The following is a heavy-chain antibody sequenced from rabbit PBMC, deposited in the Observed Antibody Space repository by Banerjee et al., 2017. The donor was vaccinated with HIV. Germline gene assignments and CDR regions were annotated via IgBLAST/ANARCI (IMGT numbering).Heavy chain of an antibody. J-gene: IGHJ4*01. V-gene: IGHV1S40*01. D-gene: IGHD4-1*01. CDR1: GFTLSSYW. Sequence: QSLEESGGDLVKPGASLTLTCKASGFTLSSYWLWWVRQAPGKGLEWIACIGAGSSGTTYYASWAKGRFTISKTSSTTVTLQMTSLTAADTATYFCARDLAGVIGWNFDLWGPGTLVTVS. CDR2: IGAGSSGTT. CDR3: ARDLAGVIGWNFDL.